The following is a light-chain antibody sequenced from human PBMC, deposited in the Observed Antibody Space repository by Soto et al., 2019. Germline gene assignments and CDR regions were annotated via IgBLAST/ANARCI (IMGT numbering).Light chain of an antibody. CDR2: KDN. CDR1: SSDVGSYNL. CDR3: CSYAPISTVV. Sequence: QSVLTQPASVSGSPGQSITISCTGTSSDVGSYNLVSWYQQHPGKAPKLMIYKDNKRPSGVSNRFSGSKSGNTASLTISGLQAEDEAHYYCCSYAPISTVVFGGGTKLTVL. J-gene: IGLJ3*02. V-gene: IGLV2-23*01.